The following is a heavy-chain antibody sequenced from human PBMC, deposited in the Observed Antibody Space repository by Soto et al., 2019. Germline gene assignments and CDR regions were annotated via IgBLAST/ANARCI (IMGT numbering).Heavy chain of an antibody. V-gene: IGHV4-59*01. CDR3: ARGGTAGCYEIFFDL. CDR1: GGSISSYY. J-gene: IGHJ3*01. Sequence: SETLSLTCTVSGGSISSYYWSWIRQPPGKGLEWIGYIYYNGSTKYNPSLKSRVTISVGTSKKWFSLKLRSVTAADTALYYCARGGTAGCYEIFFDLWGKGTMVTVS. CDR2: IYYNGST. D-gene: IGHD3-10*01.